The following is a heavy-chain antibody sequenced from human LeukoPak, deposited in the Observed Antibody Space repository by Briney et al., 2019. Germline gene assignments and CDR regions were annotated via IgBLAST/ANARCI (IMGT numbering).Heavy chain of an antibody. Sequence: ETSETLSLTCTVSGGSVTSGGYYWSWIRQHPGKGLEWIGYVYYTGSTYYNPSLKSRVTISPDTSKNQFSLKVSSVTAADTAVYYCARISAGRYGMDVWGQGTTVTVSS. V-gene: IGHV4-31*03. D-gene: IGHD6-6*01. J-gene: IGHJ6*02. CDR1: GGSVTSGGYY. CDR3: ARISAGRYGMDV. CDR2: VYYTGST.